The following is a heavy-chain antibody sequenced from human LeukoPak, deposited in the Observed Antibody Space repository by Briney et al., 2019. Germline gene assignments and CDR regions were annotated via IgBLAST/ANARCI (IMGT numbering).Heavy chain of an antibody. CDR1: GFTFSSYA. D-gene: IGHD6-6*01. J-gene: IGHJ6*03. CDR2: ISGSGGST. Sequence: GGSLRLSCAASGFTFSSYAMSWVRQAPGKGLEWVSAISGSGGSTYYADSVKGRLTISRDNSKNTLYLQMNSLRAEDTAVYYRAKEVAARRRSIYYYYYMDVWGKGTTVTVSS. CDR3: AKEVAARRRSIYYYYYMDV. V-gene: IGHV3-23*01.